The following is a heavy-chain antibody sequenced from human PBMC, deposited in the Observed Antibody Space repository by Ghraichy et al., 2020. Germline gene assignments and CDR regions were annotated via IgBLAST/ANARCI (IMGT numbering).Heavy chain of an antibody. V-gene: IGHV1-2*02. CDR1: GYTFTGYY. CDR3: ARVEAARPWAPDY. Sequence: ASVKVSCKASGYTFTGYYIHWVRQTPGQGLEWMGWINPYSGGTNYAQKFQGRVTLTRDTSINTAYMELNSLRSDDMAMYYCARVEAARPWAPDYWGQGTLVTVSS. D-gene: IGHD6-6*01. J-gene: IGHJ4*02. CDR2: INPYSGGT.